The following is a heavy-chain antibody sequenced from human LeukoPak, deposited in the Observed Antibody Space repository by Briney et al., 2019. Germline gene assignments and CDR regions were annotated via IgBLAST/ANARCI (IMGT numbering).Heavy chain of an antibody. J-gene: IGHJ3*02. D-gene: IGHD3-3*01. Sequence: SETLSLTCTVSGGSISSSSYYWGWIRQPPGTGLEWIGSIYYSGSTYCNPSLKSRVTISVDTSKNQFSLKLSSVTAADTAVYYCARHPDYDFWSGYPFDAFDIWGQGTMVTVSS. CDR1: GGSISSSSYY. CDR3: ARHPDYDFWSGYPFDAFDI. CDR2: IYYSGST. V-gene: IGHV4-39*01.